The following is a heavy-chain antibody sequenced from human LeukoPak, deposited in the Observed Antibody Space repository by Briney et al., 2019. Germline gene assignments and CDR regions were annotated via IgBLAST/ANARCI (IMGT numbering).Heavy chain of an antibody. CDR3: ARHEGYSYDSDY. CDR1: GYSFTSYW. CDR2: IDPSDSYT. Sequence: GESLKISCKVSGYSFTSYWISWVRQMPGKGLEWMGRIDPSDSYTNYSPSFQGHVTISADKSISTAYLQWSSLKASDTAMYYCARHEGYSYDSDYWGQGTLVTVSS. D-gene: IGHD5-18*01. V-gene: IGHV5-10-1*01. J-gene: IGHJ4*02.